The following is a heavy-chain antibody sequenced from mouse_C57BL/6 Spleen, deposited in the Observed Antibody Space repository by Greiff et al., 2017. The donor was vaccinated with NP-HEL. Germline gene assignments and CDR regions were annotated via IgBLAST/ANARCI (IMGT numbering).Heavy chain of an antibody. CDR3: ARNNYYGSRGAMDY. CDR1: GFTFSDYG. Sequence: DVKLVESGGGLVKPGGSLKLSCAASGFTFSDYGMHWVRQAPEKGLEWVAYISSGSSTIYYADTVKGRFTISRDNAKNTLFLQMTSLRSEDTAMYYCARNNYYGSRGAMDYWGQGTSVTVSS. J-gene: IGHJ4*01. D-gene: IGHD1-1*01. V-gene: IGHV5-17*01. CDR2: ISSGSSTI.